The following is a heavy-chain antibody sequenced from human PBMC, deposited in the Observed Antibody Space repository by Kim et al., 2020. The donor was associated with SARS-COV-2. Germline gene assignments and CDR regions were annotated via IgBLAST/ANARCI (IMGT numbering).Heavy chain of an antibody. CDR2: INPSGGST. V-gene: IGHV1-46*01. J-gene: IGHJ6*02. CDR1: GYTFTSYY. D-gene: IGHD3-22*01. CDR3: ARAREDSRGYYAFRRGDGEYSYYGMDV. Sequence: ASVKVSCKASGYTFTSYYMHWVRQAPGQGLEWMGIINPSGGSTSYAQKFQGRVTMTRDTSTSTVYMELSSLRSEDTAVYYCARAREDSRGYYAFRRGDGEYSYYGMDVWGQGTTVTVSS.